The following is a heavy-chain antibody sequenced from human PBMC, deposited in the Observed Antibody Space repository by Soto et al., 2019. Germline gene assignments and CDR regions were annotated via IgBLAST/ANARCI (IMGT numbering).Heavy chain of an antibody. CDR2: IYYSGST. CDR1: GGSISSYY. CDR3: ARWGIDYYDSSGLDY. D-gene: IGHD3-22*01. V-gene: IGHV4-59*01. Sequence: QVQLQESGPGLVKPSETLSLTCTVSGGSISSYYWSWIRQPPGKGLEWIGYIYYSGSTNYNPSLKSRVTLSVDTSKNQFSLKLSSVTAADTAVYYCARWGIDYYDSSGLDYWGQGTLVTVSS. J-gene: IGHJ4*02.